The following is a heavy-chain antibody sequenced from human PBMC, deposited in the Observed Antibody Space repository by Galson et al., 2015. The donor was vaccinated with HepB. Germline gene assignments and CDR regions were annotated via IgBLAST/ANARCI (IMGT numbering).Heavy chain of an antibody. J-gene: IGHJ3*02. V-gene: IGHV3-74*01. CDR2: INSDGSST. CDR3: AKGGTRWGGGDAFDI. CDR1: GFTFSSYW. Sequence: SLRLSCAASGFTFSSYWMHWVRQAPGKGLVWVSRINSDGSSTSYADSVKGRFTISRDNSKNTLYLQMNSLRAEDTAVYYCAKGGTRWGGGDAFDIWGQGTMVTVSS. D-gene: IGHD3-16*01.